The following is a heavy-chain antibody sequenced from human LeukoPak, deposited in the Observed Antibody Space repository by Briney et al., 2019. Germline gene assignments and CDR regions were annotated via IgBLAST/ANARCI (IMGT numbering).Heavy chain of an antibody. J-gene: IGHJ5*02. CDR1: GGSISSSSYY. CDR3: ARDPHSSNLGWFDP. CDR2: IYYSGST. V-gene: IGHV4-39*07. D-gene: IGHD3-16*01. Sequence: SETLSLTCTVSGGSISSSSYYWGWIRQPPGKGLEWTGSIYYSGSTYYNPSLKSRVTISVDTSKNQFSLKLSSVTAADTAVYYCARDPHSSNLGWFDPWGQGTLVTVSS.